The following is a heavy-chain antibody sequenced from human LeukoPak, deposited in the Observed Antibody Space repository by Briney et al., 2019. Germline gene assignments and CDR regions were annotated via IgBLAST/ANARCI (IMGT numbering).Heavy chain of an antibody. CDR2: ISGHSGNT. Sequence: GASVKVSCKASGYTFASYGITWVRQAPGQGLEWMGWISGHSGNTNYVQNLQGRVTMTTDTSTSTAYMELRSLRSDDTAVYYCATRGEGGGWYPAFDYWGQGTLVTVSS. CDR1: GYTFASYG. J-gene: IGHJ4*02. D-gene: IGHD6-19*01. V-gene: IGHV1-18*01. CDR3: ATRGEGGGWYPAFDY.